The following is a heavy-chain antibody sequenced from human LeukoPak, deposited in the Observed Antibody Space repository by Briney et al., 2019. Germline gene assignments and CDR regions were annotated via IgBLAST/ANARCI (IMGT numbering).Heavy chain of an antibody. CDR3: ARLRRYVLRPRDYYYGMDV. CDR2: IKQDGSEK. Sequence: GGSLRLSCAASGFTFSSYWMSWVHQAPGKGLEWVANIKQDGSEKYYVDSVKGRFTISRDNAKNSLYLQMNSLRAEDTAVYYCARLRRYVLRPRDYYYGMDVWGQGTTVTVSS. J-gene: IGHJ6*02. D-gene: IGHD6-6*01. CDR1: GFTFSSYW. V-gene: IGHV3-7*04.